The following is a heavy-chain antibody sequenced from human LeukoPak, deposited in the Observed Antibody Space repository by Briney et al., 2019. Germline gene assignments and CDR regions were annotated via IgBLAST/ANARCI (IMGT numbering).Heavy chain of an antibody. CDR3: TRDSSGFYPEYFQH. J-gene: IGHJ1*01. Sequence: PGRSLRLSCTTSGFTFGDYAVSWVRQAPGKGLEWVGFIRSKTYGGTTEYAASVKGRITMSRDDSKSIAYLQMNSLKIEDTAVYYCTRDSSGFYPEYFQHWGQGTLVTVSS. CDR1: GFTFGDYA. CDR2: IRSKTYGGTT. D-gene: IGHD3-22*01. V-gene: IGHV3-49*04.